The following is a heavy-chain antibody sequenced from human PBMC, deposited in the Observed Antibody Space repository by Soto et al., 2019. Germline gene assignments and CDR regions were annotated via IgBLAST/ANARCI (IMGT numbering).Heavy chain of an antibody. CDR3: ARQGYSYALDV. CDR2: INPNGGST. J-gene: IGHJ6*02. CDR1: GYSFTSYF. V-gene: IGHV1-46*01. Sequence: ASVKVSCKASGYSFTSYFMHWVRQAPGQGLEWMGIINPNGGSTTYAQKFQGRLTMTRDTSTSTVYMELSSLKASDGAIFYCARQGYSYALDVWGPGTTVTVSS. D-gene: IGHD3-16*01.